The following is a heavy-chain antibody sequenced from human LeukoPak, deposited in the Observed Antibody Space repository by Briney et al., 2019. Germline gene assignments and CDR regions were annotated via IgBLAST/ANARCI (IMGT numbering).Heavy chain of an antibody. Sequence: GASVKVSCKASGYTFTSYAMNWVRQAPGQGLEWMGWINTNTGNPTYAQGFTGRFVFSLDTSVSTAYLQISSLKAEDTAVYYCARVLYCSSTSCYYDYYYGMEVWGQGTTVTVSS. J-gene: IGHJ6*02. D-gene: IGHD2-2*01. CDR2: INTNTGNP. V-gene: IGHV7-4-1*02. CDR3: ARVLYCSSTSCYYDYYYGMEV. CDR1: GYTFTSYA.